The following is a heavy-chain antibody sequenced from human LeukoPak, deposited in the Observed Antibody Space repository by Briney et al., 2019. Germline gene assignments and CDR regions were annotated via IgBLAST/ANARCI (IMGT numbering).Heavy chain of an antibody. CDR1: GYTFTSYG. V-gene: IGHV1-18*01. Sequence: ASVKVSCKASGYTFTSYGISWVRQAPGQGLEWMGWISAYNGNTNYAQKLQGRVTMTTDTSTSTAYMELRSLRSDDTAVYYCARDPRWESIIIAAEEGVDWFDPWGQGTLVTVSS. D-gene: IGHD6-6*01. CDR2: ISAYNGNT. CDR3: ARDPRWESIIIAAEEGVDWFDP. J-gene: IGHJ5*02.